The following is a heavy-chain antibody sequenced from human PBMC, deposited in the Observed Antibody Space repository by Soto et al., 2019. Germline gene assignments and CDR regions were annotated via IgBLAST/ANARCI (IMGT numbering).Heavy chain of an antibody. CDR2: ISGSGGST. D-gene: IGHD6-6*01. CDR1: GGTFSSYA. Sequence: GASVKVSCKASGGTFSSYAMSWVRQAPGKGLEWVSAISGSGGSTYYADSVKGRFTISRDNSKNTLYLQMNSLRAEDTAVYYCAKGVRHDAFDIWGQGTMVTVSS. CDR3: AKGVRHDAFDI. V-gene: IGHV3-23*01. J-gene: IGHJ3*02.